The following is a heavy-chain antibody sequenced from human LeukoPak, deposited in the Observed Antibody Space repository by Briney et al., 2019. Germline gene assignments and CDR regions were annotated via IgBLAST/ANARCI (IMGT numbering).Heavy chain of an antibody. D-gene: IGHD3-10*01. CDR3: AKDRSYYGSGEIDY. CDR1: GFTFSSYE. Sequence: GGSLRLSCAASGFTFSSYEMNWVRQAPGKGLEWVSYISSGSRTIYYADSVKGRFTISRDNSKNTLYVQMNSLRPEDTAVYYCAKDRSYYGSGEIDYWGQGTLVTVSS. CDR2: ISSGSRTI. J-gene: IGHJ4*02. V-gene: IGHV3-48*01.